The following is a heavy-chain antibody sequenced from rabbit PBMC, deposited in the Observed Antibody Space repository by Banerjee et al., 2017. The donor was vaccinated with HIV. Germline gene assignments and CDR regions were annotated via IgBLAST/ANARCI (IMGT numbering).Heavy chain of an antibody. CDR3: AKGYGGSNL. V-gene: IGHV1S45*01. CDR2: IDVGTSGRT. CDR1: GFSFSNKYV. Sequence: QEQLEESGGDLVKPEGSLTLTCTASGFSFSNKYVMCWVRQAPGKGLEWIGCIDVGTSGRTYYATWAKGRFTISKTSSTTVTLQMTSLTAADTATYFCAKGYGGSNLWGQGTLVTVS. D-gene: IGHD4-2*01. J-gene: IGHJ3*01.